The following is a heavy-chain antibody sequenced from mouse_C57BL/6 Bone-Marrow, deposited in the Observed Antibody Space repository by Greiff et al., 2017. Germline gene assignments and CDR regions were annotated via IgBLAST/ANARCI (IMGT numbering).Heavy chain of an antibody. CDR1: GYTFTSYW. CDR3: ASGGVHAVVATEDVDY. V-gene: IGHV1-64*01. Sequence: QVQLQQPGAELVKPGASVKLSCKASGYTFTSYWMHWVKQRPGQGLEWIGMIHPDSGSTNYNEKFKSKATLTVDKSSSTAYMQLSSLTSEDSAVYNCASGGVHAVVATEDVDYWGQGTTVTVSS. J-gene: IGHJ4*01. D-gene: IGHD1-1*02. CDR2: IHPDSGST.